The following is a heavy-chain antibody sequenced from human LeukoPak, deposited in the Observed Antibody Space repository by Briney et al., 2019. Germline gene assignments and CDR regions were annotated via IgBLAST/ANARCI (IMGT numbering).Heavy chain of an antibody. CDR1: GFTFSSYS. J-gene: IGHJ4*02. CDR3: AMSLNYAHTFDY. D-gene: IGHD3-16*01. V-gene: IGHV3-21*01. Sequence: GGSLRLSCAASGFTFSSYSMNWVRQAPGKGLEWVSSISSSSNYIYYADSVKGRFTISRDNAKNSLYLQMNSLRAEDTAVYYCAMSLNYAHTFDYWGQGTLVTVSS. CDR2: ISSSSNYI.